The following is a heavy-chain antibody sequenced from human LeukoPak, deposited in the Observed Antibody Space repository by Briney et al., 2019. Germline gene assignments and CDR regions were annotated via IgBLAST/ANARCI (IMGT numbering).Heavy chain of an antibody. CDR3: ARGFGSGYDGGWFDP. V-gene: IGHV4-59*08. J-gene: IGHJ5*02. CDR2: IYYSGST. Sequence: SETLSLTCTVSGGSISSYYWSWIRQPPGKGLEWIGYIYYSGSTNYNPSLKSRVTISVDTSKNQFSLKLSSVTAADTAVYYCARGFGSGYDGGWFDPWGQGTLVTVSS. CDR1: GGSISSYY. D-gene: IGHD3-22*01.